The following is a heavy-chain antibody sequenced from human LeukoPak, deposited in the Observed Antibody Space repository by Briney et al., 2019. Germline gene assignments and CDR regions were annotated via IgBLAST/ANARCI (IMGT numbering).Heavy chain of an antibody. D-gene: IGHD2-2*01. J-gene: IGHJ5*02. CDR3: ARESSSTWGWLDP. Sequence: SETLSLTCTVSGDSISSGSYYWSWLRQPAGKGLEWIGRLYTSGNTNYNPSLKSRVTISVDSSKNHFSLNLSSVTAADTAVYYCARESSSTWGWLDPWGQGTQVTVSS. V-gene: IGHV4-61*02. CDR2: LYTSGNT. CDR1: GDSISSGSYY.